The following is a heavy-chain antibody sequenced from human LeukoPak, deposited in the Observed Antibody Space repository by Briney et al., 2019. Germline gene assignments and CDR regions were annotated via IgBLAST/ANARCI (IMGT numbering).Heavy chain of an antibody. CDR2: VTNTGGDT. V-gene: IGHV3-23*01. D-gene: IGHD2-2*01. Sequence: GESLRLSCAASGFSFSSYAMSWVRQAPGKGLEWVSIVTNTGGDTNHADSVKGRFTISRDNSQNMLYLQMSSLGADNTAVYYCAKGVGPAGPNGRVFDFWGQGTLVTVSS. CDR3: AKGVGPAGPNGRVFDF. J-gene: IGHJ4*02. CDR1: GFSFSSYA.